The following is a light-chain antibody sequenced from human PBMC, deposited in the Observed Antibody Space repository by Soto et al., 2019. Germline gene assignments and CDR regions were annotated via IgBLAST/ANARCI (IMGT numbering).Light chain of an antibody. CDR1: QTISRY. CDR2: AAS. V-gene: IGKV1-39*01. Sequence: DIQMTQSPSSVSASIGDRVTITCRASQTISRYLNWYQQKPGRAPYLLSYAASSLHSGVPSRFSVSGSGTDFTLTITRLQPEDFATYYCQQSFSIPWTFGQGTKVDIK. CDR3: QQSFSIPWT. J-gene: IGKJ1*01.